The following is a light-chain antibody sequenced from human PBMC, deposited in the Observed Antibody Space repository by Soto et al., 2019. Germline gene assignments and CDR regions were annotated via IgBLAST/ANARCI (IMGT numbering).Light chain of an antibody. Sequence: QSALTQPASVSGSPGQSITISCTGTSSDVGGYNYVSWYQQHPDKAPKLMIYDVSNRPSGVSNRFSGSKSGNTASLTISGLQAEDEADYYCSSYRGSSTLEVFGSGTKLTVL. CDR3: SSYRGSSTLEV. CDR2: DVS. J-gene: IGLJ1*01. CDR1: SSDVGGYNY. V-gene: IGLV2-14*01.